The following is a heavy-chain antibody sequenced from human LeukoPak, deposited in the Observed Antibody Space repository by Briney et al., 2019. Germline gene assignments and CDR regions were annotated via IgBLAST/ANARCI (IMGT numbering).Heavy chain of an antibody. CDR1: GFSISSGYY. D-gene: IGHD1-1*01. CDR2: IHVSGTT. V-gene: IGHV4-38-2*02. Sequence: PSETLSLTCVVSGFSISSGYYWGWIRQPPGPGLEWIGNIHVSGTTFYNSSLNSRLTMSIDTSKNHLSLKLTSVTAADSAVYYCAREAERRVVNWGQGILVTVSS. CDR3: AREAERRVVN. J-gene: IGHJ4*02.